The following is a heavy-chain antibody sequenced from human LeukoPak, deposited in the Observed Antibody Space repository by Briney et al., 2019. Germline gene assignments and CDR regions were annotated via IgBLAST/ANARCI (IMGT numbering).Heavy chain of an antibody. D-gene: IGHD6-19*01. CDR1: GGTFSSYA. J-gene: IGHJ4*02. CDR3: ARVGYSSGRGSFDY. Sequence: SVKVSCKASGGTFSSYAISWVRQAPGQGLEWMGGIIPIFGTANYAQKFQGRVTITADESASTAYMELSSLRSEDTAVYYCARVGYSSGRGSFDYWGQGTLVTVSS. CDR2: IIPIFGTA. V-gene: IGHV1-69*13.